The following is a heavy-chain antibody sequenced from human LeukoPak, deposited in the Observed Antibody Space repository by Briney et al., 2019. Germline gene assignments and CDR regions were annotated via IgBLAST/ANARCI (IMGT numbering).Heavy chain of an antibody. V-gene: IGHV3-66*01. Sequence: GGSLRLSCAASGLTVGFKCMSWVRQAPGKGLEWVSIIYSGGSSYYADSVKGRFTVSRDTSKNTLYLQMNSLRAEDTDVYYCATRPDGNDVPYFDYWGQGTLVTVSS. J-gene: IGHJ4*02. CDR2: IYSGGSS. CDR3: ATRPDGNDVPYFDY. D-gene: IGHD5-12*01. CDR1: GLTVGFKC.